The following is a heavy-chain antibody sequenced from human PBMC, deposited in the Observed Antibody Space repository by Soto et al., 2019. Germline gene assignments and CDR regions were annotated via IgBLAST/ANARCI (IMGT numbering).Heavy chain of an antibody. D-gene: IGHD1-26*01. CDR1: GFAFSSYA. Sequence: EVHLLESGGGLVQPGGSLRLSCAASGFAFSSYAMSWVRQAPGQGLDWVSAISSSSSYIYYADSVKGRFTISRDNAKNSLYLQMNSLRAEDTAVYYCARELGDGRTDYWGQGTLVTVSS. CDR2: ISSSSSYI. J-gene: IGHJ4*02. CDR3: ARELGDGRTDY. V-gene: IGHV3-21*01.